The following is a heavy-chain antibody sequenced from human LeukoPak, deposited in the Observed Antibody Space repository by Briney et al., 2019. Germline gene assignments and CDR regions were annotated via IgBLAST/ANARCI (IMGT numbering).Heavy chain of an antibody. CDR1: GFTFGSYS. J-gene: IGHJ4*02. D-gene: IGHD3-22*01. Sequence: GRSLRLSCAASGFTFGSYSMNWVRQAPGKGLEWVSYISSSSSTIYYADSVKGRFTISRDNAKNSLYLQMNSLRDEDTAVYYCARDSFTYYYDSSGYYPDYWGQGTLVTVSS. CDR2: ISSSSSTI. CDR3: ARDSFTYYYDSSGYYPDY. V-gene: IGHV3-48*02.